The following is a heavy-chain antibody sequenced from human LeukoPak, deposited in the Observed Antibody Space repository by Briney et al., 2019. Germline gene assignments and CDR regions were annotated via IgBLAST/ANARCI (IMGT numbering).Heavy chain of an antibody. CDR1: GFTFSSYG. V-gene: IGHV3-30*18. CDR2: ISYDGSNK. Sequence: HSGGSLRLSCAASGFTFSSYGMHWVRQAPGKGLEWVAVISYDGSNKYYADSVKGRFTISRDNSKNTLYLQMNSLRTEDTAVYYCAKDGNDYTHYSDYWGQGTLVTVSS. J-gene: IGHJ4*02. D-gene: IGHD4-11*01. CDR3: AKDGNDYTHYSDY.